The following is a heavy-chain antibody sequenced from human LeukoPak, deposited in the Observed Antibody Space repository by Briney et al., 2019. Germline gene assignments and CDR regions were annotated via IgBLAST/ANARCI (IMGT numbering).Heavy chain of an antibody. J-gene: IGHJ6*02. CDR2: IYYSGST. Sequence: SETLSLTCTVSGGSISSYYWSWIRQPPGKGLEWIGNIYYSGSTNYNPSLKSRVTISVDTSKNQFSLKLSSVTAADTAVYYCAREASFLSGYYRYYYGMDVWGQGTTVTVSS. D-gene: IGHD3-9*01. CDR3: AREASFLSGYYRYYYGMDV. V-gene: IGHV4-59*01. CDR1: GGSISSYY.